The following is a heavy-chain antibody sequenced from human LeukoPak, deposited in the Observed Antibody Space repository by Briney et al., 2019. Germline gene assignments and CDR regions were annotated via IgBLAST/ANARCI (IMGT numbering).Heavy chain of an antibody. J-gene: IGHJ3*02. Sequence: PGGSLRLSCAASGFTFSDYYMSWIRQAPGKGLEWVSYISSSGSTIYYADSVKGRFTISRDNAKNSLYLQMNSLRAEDTAVYYCAREAPIAAAVDPFDIWGQGTMVTVSS. V-gene: IGHV3-11*04. CDR3: AREAPIAAAVDPFDI. CDR1: GFTFSDYY. D-gene: IGHD6-13*01. CDR2: ISSSGSTI.